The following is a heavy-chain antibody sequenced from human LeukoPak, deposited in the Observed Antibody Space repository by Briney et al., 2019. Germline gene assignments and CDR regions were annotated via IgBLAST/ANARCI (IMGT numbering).Heavy chain of an antibody. D-gene: IGHD3-10*01. Sequence: GGSLRLSCAASGFTFSSYWMNWVRQAPGKGLEWVSRINSGGSSTCYADSVKGRFTISRDNAKNTLYLQMNSLRAEDTAVYYCARVLLWFGEFDFDYWGQGTLVTVS. CDR2: INSGGSST. CDR1: GFTFSSYW. J-gene: IGHJ4*02. CDR3: ARVLLWFGEFDFDY. V-gene: IGHV3-74*01.